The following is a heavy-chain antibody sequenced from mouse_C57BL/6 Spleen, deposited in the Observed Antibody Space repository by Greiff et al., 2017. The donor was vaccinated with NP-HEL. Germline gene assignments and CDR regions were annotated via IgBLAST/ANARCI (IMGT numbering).Heavy chain of an antibody. CDR3: ARRRGNWDFDY. Sequence: QVQLKESGAELVKPGASVKLSCKASGYTFTSYWMQWVKQRPGQGLEWIGEIDPSDSYTNYNQKFKGKATLTVDTSSSTAYMQLSSLTSEDSAVYYCARRRGNWDFDYWGQGTTLTVSS. D-gene: IGHD4-1*01. CDR1: GYTFTSYW. J-gene: IGHJ2*01. CDR2: IDPSDSYT. V-gene: IGHV1-50*01.